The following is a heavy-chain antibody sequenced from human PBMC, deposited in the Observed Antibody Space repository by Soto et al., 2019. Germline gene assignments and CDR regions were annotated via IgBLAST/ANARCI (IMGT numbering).Heavy chain of an antibody. CDR2: INAGNGNT. CDR3: ARERLGTMVRGVIHPRGMDV. V-gene: IGHV1-3*01. D-gene: IGHD3-10*01. CDR1: GNTFTSYA. J-gene: IGHJ6*02. Sequence: ASVKVSCKASGNTFTSYAVHWVRQAPGQRLEWMGWINAGNGNTKYSQKFQGRVTITRDTSASTAYMEVSRLRSDDTAVYYCARERLGTMVRGVIHPRGMDVWGQGTTVTVSS.